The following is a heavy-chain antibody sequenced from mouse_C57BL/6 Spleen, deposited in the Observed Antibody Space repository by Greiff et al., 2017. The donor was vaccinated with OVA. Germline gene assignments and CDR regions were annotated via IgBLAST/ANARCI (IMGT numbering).Heavy chain of an antibody. J-gene: IGHJ4*01. V-gene: IGHV1-82*01. CDR1: GYAFSSSW. CDR2: IYPGDGDT. D-gene: IGHD2-4*01. Sequence: VKLVESGPELVKPGASVKISCKASGYAFSSSWMNWVKQRPGKGLEWIGRIYPGDGDTNYNGKFKGKATLTADKSSSTAYMQLSSLTSEDSAVYFCAIYDYDGAMDYWGQGTSVTVSS. CDR3: AIYDYDGAMDY.